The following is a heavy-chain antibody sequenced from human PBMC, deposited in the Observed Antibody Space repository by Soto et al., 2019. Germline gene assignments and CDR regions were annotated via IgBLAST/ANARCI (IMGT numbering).Heavy chain of an antibody. J-gene: IGHJ4*02. Sequence: QVQLQQWGAGLLKPSETLSLTCAVYGGSFSGYYWSWIRQPPGKGLEWIGEINHSGSTNYNPPLKSRVTFSVDTSKNQFSLRLRSVTAADTAVYYCIACDYGDYPRYWGQGTLLTVSS. D-gene: IGHD4-17*01. CDR1: GGSFSGYY. CDR2: INHSGST. CDR3: IACDYGDYPRY. V-gene: IGHV4-34*01.